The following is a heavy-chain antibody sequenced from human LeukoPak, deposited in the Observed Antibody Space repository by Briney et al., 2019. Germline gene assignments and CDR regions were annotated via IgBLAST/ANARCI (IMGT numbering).Heavy chain of an antibody. CDR3: ARDRDCSSTSCYLNYYYGMDV. J-gene: IGHJ6*04. CDR1: GFTFSSYA. Sequence: PGGSLRLSCAASGFTFSSYAMHWVRQALGKGLEWVAVISYDGSNKYYADSVKGRFTISRDNSKNTLYLQMNSLRAEDTAVYYCARDRDCSSTSCYLNYYYGMDVWGKGTTVSVSS. D-gene: IGHD2-2*01. V-gene: IGHV3-30-3*01. CDR2: ISYDGSNK.